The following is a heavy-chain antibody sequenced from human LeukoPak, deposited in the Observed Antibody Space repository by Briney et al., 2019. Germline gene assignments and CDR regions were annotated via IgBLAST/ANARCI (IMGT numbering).Heavy chain of an antibody. Sequence: GASVKVSCKASGYTFTGYYMHWVRQAPGQGLEWMGWINPNSGGTNYAQKLQGRVTMTTDTSTSTAYMELRSLRSDDTAMYYCARLGYGGNFCDYWGQGTLVTVSS. CDR2: INPNSGGT. J-gene: IGHJ4*02. V-gene: IGHV1-2*02. CDR3: ARLGYGGNFCDY. D-gene: IGHD4-23*01. CDR1: GYTFTGYY.